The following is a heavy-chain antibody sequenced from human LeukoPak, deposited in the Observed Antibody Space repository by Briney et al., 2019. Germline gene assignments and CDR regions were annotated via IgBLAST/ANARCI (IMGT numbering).Heavy chain of an antibody. CDR2: ISYDGSNK. CDR1: GFTFSSYG. D-gene: IGHD5-18*01. CDR3: ASRRGYSYANWFDP. Sequence: PGGSLRLSCAASGFTFSSYGMHWVRQAPGKGLEWVAVISYDGSNKYYADSVKGRFTISRDNSKNTLYLQMNSLRAEDTAVYYCASRRGYSYANWFDPWGQGALVTVSS. J-gene: IGHJ5*02. V-gene: IGHV3-30*03.